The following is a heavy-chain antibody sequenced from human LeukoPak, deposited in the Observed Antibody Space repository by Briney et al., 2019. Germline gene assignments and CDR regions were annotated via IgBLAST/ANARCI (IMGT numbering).Heavy chain of an antibody. CDR2: IFYSGST. CDR3: ARRRWSSSSAYFDY. D-gene: IGHD6-6*01. J-gene: IGHJ4*02. Sequence: SETLSLTCTVSGGSISSSSYYWGWIRQPPGTGLEWIGSIFYSGSTHYNPSLKSRVTISVDTSKDQFSLKLSSVIAADTAVYYCARRRWSSSSAYFDYWGQGTLVTVSS. V-gene: IGHV4-39*01. CDR1: GGSISSSSYY.